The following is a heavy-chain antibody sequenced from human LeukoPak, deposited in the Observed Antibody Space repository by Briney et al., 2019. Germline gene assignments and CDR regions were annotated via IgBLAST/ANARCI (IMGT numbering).Heavy chain of an antibody. CDR3: ASRLTTVTKFDHYYGMDV. J-gene: IGHJ6*02. D-gene: IGHD4-11*01. V-gene: IGHV5-51*01. CDR1: GYRFTNYW. CDR2: IFPGDSDT. Sequence: GESLKISCHGSGYRFTNYWIAWVRQTPGKGLEWMGIIFPGDSDTRYSPSFQGQVTISADKSISTAYLQWNSLKASDTAIYYCASRLTTVTKFDHYYGMDVWGQGTTVTVSS.